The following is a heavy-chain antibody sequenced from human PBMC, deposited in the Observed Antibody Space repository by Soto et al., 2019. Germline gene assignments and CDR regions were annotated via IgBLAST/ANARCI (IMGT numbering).Heavy chain of an antibody. CDR3: ARDGGYYGSGSYVSNYYYYGMDV. CDR2: IYYSGST. D-gene: IGHD3-10*01. Sequence: SETLSLTCTVSGGSISSYYWSWIRQPPGKGLEWIGYIYYSGSTNYNPSLKSRVTISVDTSKNQFSLKLSSVTAADTAVYYCARDGGYYGSGSYVSNYYYYGMDVWGQGTTVTVSS. V-gene: IGHV4-59*01. J-gene: IGHJ6*02. CDR1: GGSISSYY.